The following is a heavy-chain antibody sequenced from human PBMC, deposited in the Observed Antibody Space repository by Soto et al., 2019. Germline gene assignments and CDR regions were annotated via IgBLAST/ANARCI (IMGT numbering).Heavy chain of an antibody. CDR3: ARTPFRGYSYTQGMDV. CDR2: IIPIFGTA. Sequence: QVQLVQSGAEVKKPGSSVKVSCKASGGTFSSYAISWVRQAPGQGLEWMGGIIPIFGTANYAQKFQGRVTITADESTSTAYMELSSLRSEDTAVYYCARTPFRGYSYTQGMDVWGQGTTVTVSS. D-gene: IGHD5-18*01. J-gene: IGHJ6*02. V-gene: IGHV1-69*01. CDR1: GGTFSSYA.